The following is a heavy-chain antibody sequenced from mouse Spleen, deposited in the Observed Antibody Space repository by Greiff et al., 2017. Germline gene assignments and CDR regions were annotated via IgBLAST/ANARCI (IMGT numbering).Heavy chain of an antibody. Sequence: VQLQESGPELVKPGASVKISCKASGYSFTSYYIHWVKQRPGQGLEWIGWIFPGSGNTKYNEKFKGKATLTADTSSSTAYMQLSSLTSEDSAVYFCARGGYDDGAWFAYWGQGTLVTVSA. J-gene: IGHJ3*01. CDR1: GYSFTSYY. V-gene: IGHV1-66*01. D-gene: IGHD2-2*01. CDR3: ARGGYDDGAWFAY. CDR2: IFPGSGNT.